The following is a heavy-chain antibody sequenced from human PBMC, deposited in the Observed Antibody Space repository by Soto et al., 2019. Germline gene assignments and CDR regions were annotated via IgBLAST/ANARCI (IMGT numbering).Heavy chain of an antibody. Sequence: GGSLRLSCAASGFTFSSYGMHWVRKAPGKGLEWVAVISYDGINKYYADSVKGRFTISRDNSKKTLYLQMNSLRAEDTAVYYCVNYYDSSGRFDYWGQGTLVTVSS. CDR1: GFTFSSYG. V-gene: IGHV3-30*03. CDR3: VNYYDSSGRFDY. J-gene: IGHJ4*02. D-gene: IGHD3-22*01. CDR2: ISYDGINK.